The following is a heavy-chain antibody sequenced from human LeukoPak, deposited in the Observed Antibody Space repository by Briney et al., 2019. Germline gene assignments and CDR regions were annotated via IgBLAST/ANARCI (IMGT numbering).Heavy chain of an antibody. CDR1: GFTFDDYT. CDR3: ARPPDNYYYYYMDV. V-gene: IGHV3-21*01. Sequence: GGSLRLSCAASGFTFDDYTMHWVRQAPGKGLEWVSSISSSSSYIYYADSVKGRFTISRDNAKNSLYLQMNSLRAEDTAVYYCARPPDNYYYYYMDVWGKGTTVTVSS. J-gene: IGHJ6*03. CDR2: ISSSSSYI.